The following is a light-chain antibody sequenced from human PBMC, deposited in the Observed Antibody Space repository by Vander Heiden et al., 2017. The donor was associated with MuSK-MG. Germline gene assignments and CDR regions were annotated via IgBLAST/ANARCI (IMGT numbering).Light chain of an antibody. V-gene: IGLV2-8*01. CDR3: SSYAGGNARV. J-gene: IGLJ3*02. CDR2: ELT. CDR1: SSNLRGYKH. Sequence: QSALTHPHSASDSPGQSVTIPCTVTSSNLRGYKHFYCFQQLPRKAPKPIIFELTKLPSGVPDRFSGSKSGNTASLTVSGLQAEDEADYYCSSYAGGNARVFGGGTKLTVL.